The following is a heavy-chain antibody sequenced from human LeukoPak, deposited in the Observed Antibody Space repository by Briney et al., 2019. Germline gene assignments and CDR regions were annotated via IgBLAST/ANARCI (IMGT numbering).Heavy chain of an antibody. D-gene: IGHD2-15*01. V-gene: IGHV4-59*01. CDR1: GGSISPYY. Sequence: PSETLSLTCSVSGGSISPYYWNWVRQPPGQGLEWIGYIHHSGTINYNPSLKSRVTISMDTSKNQFSLKMSSVTAAETAVYYCARDRGSAGGFDYWGRGTLVTVSS. J-gene: IGHJ4*02. CDR3: ARDRGSAGGFDY. CDR2: IHHSGTI.